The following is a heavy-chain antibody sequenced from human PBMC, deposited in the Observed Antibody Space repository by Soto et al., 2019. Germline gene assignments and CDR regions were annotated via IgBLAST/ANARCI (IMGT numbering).Heavy chain of an antibody. Sequence: SETLSLTCAVYGGSFSGYYWTWIRQPPGKGLEWIGYIYYRGNTDYNPSLKSRVTISLDTPKNQFSLKLSSVTAADTAVYYCARHPGYYDILTGYTTYYFDYWGQGILVTVSS. J-gene: IGHJ4*02. V-gene: IGHV4-59*08. CDR3: ARHPGYYDILTGYTTYYFDY. CDR2: IYYRGNT. D-gene: IGHD3-9*01. CDR1: GGSFSGYY.